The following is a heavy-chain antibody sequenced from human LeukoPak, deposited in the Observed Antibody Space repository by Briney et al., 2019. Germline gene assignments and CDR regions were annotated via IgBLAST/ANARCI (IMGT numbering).Heavy chain of an antibody. CDR2: ISASSNFI. CDR1: GFTFSSYS. Sequence: GGSLRLSCAASGFTFSSYSMSWVRQAPGKGLEWVSSISASSNFISYADSVKGRFTISRDNAKKSLYLQMNSVRAEDTAVYYCARDPGYSSGWFDYWGQGALVTVSS. J-gene: IGHJ4*02. D-gene: IGHD6-19*01. V-gene: IGHV3-21*01. CDR3: ARDPGYSSGWFDY.